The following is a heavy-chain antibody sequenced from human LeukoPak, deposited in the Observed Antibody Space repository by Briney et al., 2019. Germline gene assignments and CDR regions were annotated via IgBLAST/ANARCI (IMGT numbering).Heavy chain of an antibody. CDR1: GGSFSGYY. J-gene: IGHJ6*03. D-gene: IGHD3-22*01. CDR2: INHSGST. V-gene: IGHV4-34*01. Sequence: SETLSLTCAVYGGSFSGYYWRWTRQPPGKGLEWIGEINHSGSTNYNPSLKSRVTISVDTSKNQFSLKLSSVTAADTAVYYCARLTQRYDRSGYYYNYYYYMDVWGKGTTVTVSS. CDR3: ARLTQRYDRSGYYYNYYYYMDV.